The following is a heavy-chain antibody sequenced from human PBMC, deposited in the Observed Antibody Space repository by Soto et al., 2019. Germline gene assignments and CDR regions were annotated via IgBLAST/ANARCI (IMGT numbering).Heavy chain of an antibody. CDR2: IYPSGNA. Sequence: ETLSLTCAVSGGSISSYYWSWIRQTAGKGLEWIGRIYPSGNANYNPSLKSRVTMSIDTSKNQLSLKLRSVTAADTAVYFCAGDEGYYYSGVDVWGQGTAVTVST. CDR3: AGDEGYYYSGVDV. CDR1: GGSISSYY. V-gene: IGHV4-4*07. J-gene: IGHJ6*01.